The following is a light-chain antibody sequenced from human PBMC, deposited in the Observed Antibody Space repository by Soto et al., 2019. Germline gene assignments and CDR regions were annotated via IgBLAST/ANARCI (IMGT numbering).Light chain of an antibody. Sequence: QSALTQPRSVSGSPGQSVTISCTGTGNDVGAYNYVSWYQQLPGTAPKLLIYDNNKRPSGIPDRFSGSKSGTSGTLDITGLQTGDEADYYCATWDGSLPAEVFGGGTKLTVL. J-gene: IGLJ2*01. CDR3: ATWDGSLPAEV. CDR2: DNN. CDR1: GNDVGAYNY. V-gene: IGLV1-51*01.